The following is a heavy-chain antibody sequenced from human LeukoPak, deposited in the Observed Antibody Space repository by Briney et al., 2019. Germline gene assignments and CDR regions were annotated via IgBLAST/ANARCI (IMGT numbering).Heavy chain of an antibody. D-gene: IGHD5-12*01. CDR1: GFTFDDFA. Sequence: GGSLRLSCAASGFTFDDFAMHWVRQVPGKGLEWVSGISWTSGTIGYADSVKGRFTISRDNAQNSLYLQMNSLRAEDTAVYYCARGNSGYDIIFDYWGQGTLVTVSS. CDR3: ARGNSGYDIIFDY. J-gene: IGHJ4*02. CDR2: ISWTSGTI. V-gene: IGHV3-9*01.